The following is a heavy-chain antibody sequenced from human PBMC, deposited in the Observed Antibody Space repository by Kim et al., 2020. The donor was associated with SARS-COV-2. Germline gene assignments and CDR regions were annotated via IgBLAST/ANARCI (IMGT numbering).Heavy chain of an antibody. CDR2: SSYI. V-gene: IGHV3-21*01. Sequence: SSYIYYADSVKGRFTISRDNAKSSLYLQMNSLRAEDTAVYYCAAKDGMDVWGQGTTVTVSS. CDR3: AAKDGMDV. J-gene: IGHJ6*02.